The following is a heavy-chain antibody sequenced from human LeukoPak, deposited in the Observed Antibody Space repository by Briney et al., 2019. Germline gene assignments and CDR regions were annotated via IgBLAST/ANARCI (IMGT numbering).Heavy chain of an antibody. J-gene: IGHJ4*02. CDR2: INSGSTYI. D-gene: IGHD3-10*01. CDR1: GFTFSSYN. Sequence: GGSLRLSCAASGFTFSSYNMNWVRQAPGKGLEWVSSINSGSTYINYADSVKGRFTISRDNAENSLYLQMSSLRAEDTAVYYCARVSLGNNYGSGSYDYWGQGTLVSVSS. V-gene: IGHV3-21*01. CDR3: ARVSLGNNYGSGSYDY.